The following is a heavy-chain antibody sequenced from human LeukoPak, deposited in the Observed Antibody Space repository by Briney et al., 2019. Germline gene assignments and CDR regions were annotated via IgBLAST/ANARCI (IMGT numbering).Heavy chain of an antibody. Sequence: GGSLRLSCAASGFTSGNHWMSWVRQAPGKRLEWVANINRDGSEKYYVDSVKGRFTISRDNAKNSLYLQMNSLRAEDTAVYYCGRAYGAGSCDYWGQGTLVTVSS. CDR3: GRAYGAGSCDY. V-gene: IGHV3-7*01. CDR1: GFTSGNHW. J-gene: IGHJ4*02. CDR2: INRDGSEK. D-gene: IGHD3-10*01.